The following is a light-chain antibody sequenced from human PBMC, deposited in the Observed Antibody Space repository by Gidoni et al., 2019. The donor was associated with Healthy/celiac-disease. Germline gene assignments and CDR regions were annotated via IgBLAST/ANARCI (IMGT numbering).Light chain of an antibody. CDR3: QQYNNWPLT. CDR2: GAS. Sequence: PATLSVSAGERATLSCRASQGVSSYLAWYQQKPGQAPRLLIYGASTRATGIPARFSGSGSGTEFTLTISSLQSEDFAVYYCQQYNNWPLTFGQGTRVEIK. V-gene: IGKV3-15*01. CDR1: QGVSSY. J-gene: IGKJ5*01.